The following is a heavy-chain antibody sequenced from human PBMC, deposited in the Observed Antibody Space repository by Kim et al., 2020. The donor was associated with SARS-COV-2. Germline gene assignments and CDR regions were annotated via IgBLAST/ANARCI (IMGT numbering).Heavy chain of an antibody. CDR3: ARDPISTYCSSTSCKFDY. V-gene: IGHV1-3*01. D-gene: IGHD2-2*01. CDR2: INAGNGNT. J-gene: IGHJ4*02. Sequence: ASVKVSCKASGYTFTSSAMHWVRQAPGQRLEWMGWINAGNGNTKYSQKFQGRVTITRDTSASTDYMELSSLRSEDTAVYYCARDPISTYCSSTSCKFDYWGQGTLVTVSS. CDR1: GYTFTSSA.